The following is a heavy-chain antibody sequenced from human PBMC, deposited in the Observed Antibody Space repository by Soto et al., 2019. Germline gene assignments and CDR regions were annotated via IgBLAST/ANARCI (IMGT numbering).Heavy chain of an antibody. CDR3: ARVHHNNYDSSGYYYGQFDY. CDR2: ISYDGNNK. D-gene: IGHD3-22*01. Sequence: QVQLVESGGGVVQPGRSLRLSCAASGFTFRSYAMHWVRQAPGKGLEWVAVISYDGNNKYHADSVKGRFTISRDNSKNTLYLQMNSLRAEDTAVYYCARVHHNNYDSSGYYYGQFDYWGQGTLVTVSS. J-gene: IGHJ4*02. V-gene: IGHV3-30-3*01. CDR1: GFTFRSYA.